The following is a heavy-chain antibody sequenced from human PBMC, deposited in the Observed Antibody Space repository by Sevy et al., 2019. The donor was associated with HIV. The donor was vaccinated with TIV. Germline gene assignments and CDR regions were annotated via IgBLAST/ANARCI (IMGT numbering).Heavy chain of an antibody. D-gene: IGHD6-13*01. Sequence: GGSLRRSCAAAGFTFSRYGMHWARQAPGKGLEWVAVISSDGSDKEYAESVKGRFTVSRDNSKDTVYLQMNSLRLEDTAIYYCANSRGRYEGSSWLYYYYLMDVWGQGTTVTVSS. V-gene: IGHV3-30*18. CDR1: GFTFSRYG. J-gene: IGHJ6*02. CDR3: ANSRGRYEGSSWLYYYYLMDV. CDR2: ISSDGSDK.